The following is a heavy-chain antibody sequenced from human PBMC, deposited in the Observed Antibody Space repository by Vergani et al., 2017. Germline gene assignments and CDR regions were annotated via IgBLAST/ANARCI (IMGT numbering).Heavy chain of an antibody. CDR3: ARSTVTTLPDYYYGMDV. CDR2: IYPGDSDT. CDR1: GYSFTSYW. V-gene: IGHV5-51*01. D-gene: IGHD4-17*01. Sequence: EVQLVQSGAEVKKPGESLKISCKGSGYSFTSYWIGWVRQMPGKGLEWMGIIYPGDSDTRYSPSFQGQVTISADKSLSTAYLQWSSLKASDTAMYYCARSTVTTLPDYYYGMDVWGQGTTVTVSS. J-gene: IGHJ6*02.